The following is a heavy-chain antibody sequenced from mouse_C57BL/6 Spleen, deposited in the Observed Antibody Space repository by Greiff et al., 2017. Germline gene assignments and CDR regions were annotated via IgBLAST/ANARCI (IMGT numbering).Heavy chain of an antibody. Sequence: QVQLQQSGAELVRPGASVTLSCTASGYTFTDYELHWVQQTPVHGLEWIGAIDPETGGTAYTQKFKGKAILTADKSSRTAYMELRSLTSEDSAVYYCTSEVAYWGQGTLVTVSA. J-gene: IGHJ3*01. CDR3: TSEVAY. V-gene: IGHV1-15*01. CDR1: GYTFTDYE. CDR2: IDPETGGT.